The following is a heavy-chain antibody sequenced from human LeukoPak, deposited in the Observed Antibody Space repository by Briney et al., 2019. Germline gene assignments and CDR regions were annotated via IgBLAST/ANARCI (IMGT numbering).Heavy chain of an antibody. V-gene: IGHV1-8*01. Sequence: ASVKVSCKASGYTFTSYDINWVRQATGQGLEWMGWMNPNSGNTGYAQKFQGRVTMTRNTSISTAYMELSSLRSEDTAVYYCARPAEVRYCSGGSCYSGDNWFDPWGQGTLVTVSS. CDR1: GYTFTSYD. J-gene: IGHJ5*02. D-gene: IGHD2-15*01. CDR2: MNPNSGNT. CDR3: ARPAEVRYCSGGSCYSGDNWFDP.